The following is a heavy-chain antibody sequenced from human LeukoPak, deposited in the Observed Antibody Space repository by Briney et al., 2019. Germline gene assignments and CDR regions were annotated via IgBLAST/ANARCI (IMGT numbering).Heavy chain of an antibody. CDR1: GFTFSNYA. V-gene: IGHV3-23*01. CDR2: ITGSGGNT. Sequence: PGASLRLSCAACGFTFSNYAMSWVRQALGKGLEWVSAITGSGGNTYYADSVKGRFTISRDNSKNTVFLQMNSLRAEDTAVYYCAKWGDYDVLTGYYVSDYWGQGTLVTVSS. D-gene: IGHD3-9*01. J-gene: IGHJ4*02. CDR3: AKWGDYDVLTGYYVSDY.